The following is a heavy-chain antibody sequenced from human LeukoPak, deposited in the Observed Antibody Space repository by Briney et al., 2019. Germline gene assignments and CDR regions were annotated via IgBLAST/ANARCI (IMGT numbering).Heavy chain of an antibody. D-gene: IGHD6-19*01. J-gene: IGHJ6*02. CDR1: GFTFSSYS. CDR2: ISSSSSYI. Sequence: GGSLRLSCAASGFTFSSYSMNWARQAPGKGLEWVSSISSSSSYIYYADSVKGRFTISRDNAKNSLYLQMNSLRAEDTAVYYCARDSSGWYGYYYYGMDVWGQGTTVTVSS. CDR3: ARDSSGWYGYYYYGMDV. V-gene: IGHV3-21*01.